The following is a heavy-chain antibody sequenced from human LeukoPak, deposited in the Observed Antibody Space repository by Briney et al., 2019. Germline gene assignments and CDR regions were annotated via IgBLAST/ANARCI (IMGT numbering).Heavy chain of an antibody. Sequence: SVKVSCKASGGTFSSYAISWVRQAPGQGLEWMGGIIPIFGTANYAQKFQGRVTITTDESTSTAYMELSSLRSEDTAVYYCARDVGQANSNWFDPWGQGTLVTVSS. CDR3: ARDVGQANSNWFDP. CDR2: IIPIFGTA. D-gene: IGHD1-26*01. V-gene: IGHV1-69*05. J-gene: IGHJ5*02. CDR1: GGTFSSYA.